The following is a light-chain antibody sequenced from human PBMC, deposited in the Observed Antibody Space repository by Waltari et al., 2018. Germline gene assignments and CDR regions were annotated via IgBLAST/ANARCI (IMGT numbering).Light chain of an antibody. CDR3: CSYTGTYTHWV. CDR2: DVS. J-gene: IGLJ3*02. Sequence: QSALTQPRSVSGSTGQSVTISCTGTSNDVGAYNYVSWHQQHPGKAPKLMIYDVSKRPSGVPDRFSASKSGNTASLTISGLQAEDEADYYCCSYTGTYTHWVFGGGTKLTVL. V-gene: IGLV2-11*01. CDR1: SNDVGAYNY.